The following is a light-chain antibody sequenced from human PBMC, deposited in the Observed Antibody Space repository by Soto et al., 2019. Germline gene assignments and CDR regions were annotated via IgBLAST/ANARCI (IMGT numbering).Light chain of an antibody. V-gene: IGLV2-23*01. Sequence: QSALTQPASVSGSPGQSITISCTGTSSDVGSYNLVSWYQQHTGKAPKLMIYEGSKRPSGVSNRFSGSKSGNTASLTISGLQAEDEADYYCCSYACSSTWVFGGGTKLTVL. CDR2: EGS. CDR1: SSDVGSYNL. J-gene: IGLJ3*02. CDR3: CSYACSSTWV.